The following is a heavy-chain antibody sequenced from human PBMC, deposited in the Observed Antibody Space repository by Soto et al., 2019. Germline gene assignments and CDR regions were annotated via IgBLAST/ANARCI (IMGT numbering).Heavy chain of an antibody. V-gene: IGHV3-30*18. J-gene: IGHJ4*02. D-gene: IGHD4-17*01. CDR1: GFTFSSYG. Sequence: GGSLRLSCAASGFTFSSYGMHWVRQAPGKGLEWVAVISYDGSNKYYADSVKGRFTISRDNSKNTLYLQMNSLRAEDTAVYYCAKDPLSDYGDYYFDYWGQGTLVTVSS. CDR3: AKDPLSDYGDYYFDY. CDR2: ISYDGSNK.